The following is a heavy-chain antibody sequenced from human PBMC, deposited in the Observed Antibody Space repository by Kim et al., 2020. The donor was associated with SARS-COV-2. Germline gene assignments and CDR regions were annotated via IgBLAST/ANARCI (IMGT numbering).Heavy chain of an antibody. Sequence: SETLSLTCTVSGGSISSGGYYWSWIRQHPGKGLEWIGYIYYSGSTYYNPSLKSRVTISVDTSKNQFSLKLSSVTAADTAVYYCARINRWELPGVYYYYGMDVWGQGTTVTVSS. J-gene: IGHJ6*02. CDR2: IYYSGST. V-gene: IGHV4-31*03. CDR1: GGSISSGGYY. CDR3: ARINRWELPGVYYYYGMDV. D-gene: IGHD1-26*01.